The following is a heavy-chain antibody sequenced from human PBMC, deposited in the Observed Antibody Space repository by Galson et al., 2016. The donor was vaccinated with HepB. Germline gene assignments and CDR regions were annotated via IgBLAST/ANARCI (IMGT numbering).Heavy chain of an antibody. CDR1: GDSVSSHSAT. Sequence: CAISGDSVSSHSATWNWIRQSPSRGLEWLGRTYYRTKWYNDYVLSVKSRITINPDTSKNQFSLQLNSVTPEDTAVYYCARVRSGYSGYANPYYYGMDVWGQGTTVTVSS. CDR2: TYYRTKWYN. CDR3: ARVRSGYSGYANPYYYGMDV. V-gene: IGHV6-1*01. D-gene: IGHD5-12*01. J-gene: IGHJ6*02.